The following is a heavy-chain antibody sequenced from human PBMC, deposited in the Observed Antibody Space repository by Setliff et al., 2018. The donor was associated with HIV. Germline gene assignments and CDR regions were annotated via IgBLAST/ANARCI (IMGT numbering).Heavy chain of an antibody. Sequence: SLRLSCAASGFSFSDYWMRWVRQTPGKGLEWVATIKPDGSERSYVDSVKGRFTISRDNAENSLYLQMNSLRVENTAVYYCARFGVAYGIDVWGQGTTVTSP. V-gene: IGHV3-7*01. CDR3: ARFGVAYGIDV. D-gene: IGHD3-10*01. CDR1: GFSFSDYW. J-gene: IGHJ6*02. CDR2: IKPDGSER.